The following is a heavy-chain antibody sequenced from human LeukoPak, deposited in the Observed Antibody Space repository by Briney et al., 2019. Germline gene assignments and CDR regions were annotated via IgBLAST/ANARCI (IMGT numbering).Heavy chain of an antibody. CDR1: GGTFNSSA. D-gene: IGHD4-17*01. Sequence: SVKVSCKASGGTFNSSAISWLRQAPGQGLEWVGRIIPMLGIPNYAQKFQGRVTITADTSTNTAFMELSSLRSEDTAVYYCAQRLSWLDPWGQGTRVTVSS. CDR2: IIPMLGIP. V-gene: IGHV1-69*04. J-gene: IGHJ5*02. CDR3: AQRLSWLDP.